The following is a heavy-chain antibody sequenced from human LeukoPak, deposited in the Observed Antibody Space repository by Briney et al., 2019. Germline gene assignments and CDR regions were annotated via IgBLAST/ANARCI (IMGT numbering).Heavy chain of an antibody. Sequence: GGSLRLSCAASGFTFSSYAMSWVRQAPGKGLEWVSAISGSGGSTYYADSVKGRFTISRDNSKNTLYLQMNSLRAEDTALYYCARDKSYGDSEDYWGQGTLVTVSS. D-gene: IGHD4-17*01. V-gene: IGHV3-23*01. CDR1: GFTFSSYA. CDR3: ARDKSYGDSEDY. J-gene: IGHJ4*02. CDR2: ISGSGGST.